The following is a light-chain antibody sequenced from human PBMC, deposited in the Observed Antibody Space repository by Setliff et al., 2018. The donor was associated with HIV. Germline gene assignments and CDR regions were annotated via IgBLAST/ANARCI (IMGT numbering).Light chain of an antibody. J-gene: IGLJ1*01. CDR1: TSDVGGYNY. V-gene: IGLV2-14*01. CDR3: SSYAITNTLP. Sequence: QSALTQPASVSGSPGQSITISCTGTTSDVGGYNYVSWYQQHPGKAPKLIIYEVRHRPSGVSDRFSGSKSGNTASLTISGLQAEDEADYYCSSYAITNTLPFGTGTKV. CDR2: EVR.